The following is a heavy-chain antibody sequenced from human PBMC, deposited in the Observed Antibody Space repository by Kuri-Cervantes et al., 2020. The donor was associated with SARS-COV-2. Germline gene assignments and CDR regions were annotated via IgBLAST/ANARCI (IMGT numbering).Heavy chain of an antibody. V-gene: IGHV3-21*01. CDR1: GFTFSSYS. CDR3: TRPHGYSYGSLRVDYYGMDV. Sequence: GESLKISCAVSGFTFSSYSMNWVRQAPGKGLEWVSSISSSSSYIYYADSVKGRFTISRDNAKNSLYLQMNSLRAEDTAVYYCTRPHGYSYGSLRVDYYGMDVWGQGTTVTVSS. CDR2: ISSSSSYI. D-gene: IGHD5-18*01. J-gene: IGHJ6*02.